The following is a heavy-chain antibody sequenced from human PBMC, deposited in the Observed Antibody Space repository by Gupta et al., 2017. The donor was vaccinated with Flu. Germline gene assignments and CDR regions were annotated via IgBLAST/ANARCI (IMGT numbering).Heavy chain of an antibody. J-gene: IGHJ2*01. D-gene: IGHD3-22*01. CDR1: GGTFSSYA. CDR3: AGGGPYYYDSSGYHTHWYFDL. CDR2: IIPIFGTA. V-gene: IGHV1-69*06. Sequence: VQLVQSGAEVKKPGSSVKVSCKASGGTFSSYAISWVRQAPGHGLEWMGGIIPIFGTANYAQKFQGRVTITADKSTSTAYMELSSLRSEDTAVYYCAGGGPYYYDSSGYHTHWYFDLWGRGTLVTVSS.